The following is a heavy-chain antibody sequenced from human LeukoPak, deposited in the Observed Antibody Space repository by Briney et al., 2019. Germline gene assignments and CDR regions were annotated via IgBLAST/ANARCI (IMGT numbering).Heavy chain of an antibody. CDR3: ATVASAGGPRPGSASYYVYPFY. D-gene: IGHD1-26*01. CDR1: GFTFSSHA. J-gene: IGHJ4*02. CDR2: ISYDGSNI. Sequence: GGSLRLSCAASGFTFSSHAMHWVRQAPGKGLEWVAVISYDGSNIGYADSMKGRFTISRDNSENTLYLQMNSLRAADTAVYCRATVASAGGPRPGSASYYVYPFYWGQGTLVTVSS. V-gene: IGHV3-30*01.